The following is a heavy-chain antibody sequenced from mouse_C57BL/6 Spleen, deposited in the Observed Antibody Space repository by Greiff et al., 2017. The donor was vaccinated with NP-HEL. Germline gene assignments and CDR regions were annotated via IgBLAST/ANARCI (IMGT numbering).Heavy chain of an antibody. V-gene: IGHV2-2*01. Sequence: VQLQESGPGLVQPSQSLSITCTVSGFSLTSYGVHWVRQSPGQGLEWLGVIWSGGSTDYNAAFISRLSISKDNSKSQVFFKMNSLQADDTAIYYCARGGWDYSYAMDYWGQGTSVTVSS. D-gene: IGHD1-1*01. J-gene: IGHJ4*01. CDR1: GFSLTSYG. CDR2: IWSGGST. CDR3: ARGGWDYSYAMDY.